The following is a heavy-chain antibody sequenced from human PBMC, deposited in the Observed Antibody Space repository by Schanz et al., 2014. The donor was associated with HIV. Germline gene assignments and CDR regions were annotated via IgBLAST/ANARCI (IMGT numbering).Heavy chain of an antibody. CDR1: GFTFSSYA. CDR2: ITGGGGNR. V-gene: IGHV3-23*01. Sequence: EVQLLESGGGLVQPGGSLRLSCAASGFTFSSYAMSWVRQAPGKGLEWVSSITGGGGNRYYVDSVKGRFTISRDNSKNTLYLQMNSLRAEDTGVYFCARVSRPYSSGWYNVDYWGQGTLVTVSS. CDR3: ARVSRPYSSGWYNVDY. J-gene: IGHJ4*02. D-gene: IGHD6-19*01.